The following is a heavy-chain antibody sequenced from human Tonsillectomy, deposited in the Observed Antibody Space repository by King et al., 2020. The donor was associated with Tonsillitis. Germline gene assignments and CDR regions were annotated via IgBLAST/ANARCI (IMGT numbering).Heavy chain of an antibody. D-gene: IGHD5-18*01. CDR3: AKDLLRQTTNSYALYYYYGMDV. CDR2: ISYDGSNK. CDR1: GFTFSSYG. Sequence: VQLVESGGGVVQPGRSLRLSCAASGFTFSSYGMHWVRQAPGKGLEWVAVISYDGSNKYYADSVKGRFTISRDNSKNTLYLQMNSRRAEDTAVYYCAKDLLRQTTNSYALYYYYGMDVWGQGTTVTVSS. V-gene: IGHV3-30*18. J-gene: IGHJ6*02.